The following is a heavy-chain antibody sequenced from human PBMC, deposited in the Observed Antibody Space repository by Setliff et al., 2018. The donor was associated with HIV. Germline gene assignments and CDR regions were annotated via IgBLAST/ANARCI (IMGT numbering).Heavy chain of an antibody. CDR1: GGSISSYY. CDR3: ASAGSGTRAPPRY. CDR2: IFYSGST. V-gene: IGHV4-59*01. J-gene: IGHJ4*02. Sequence: PSETLSLTCTVSGGSISSYYWSWIRQPPGEGLEWIGYIFYSGSTNYNPSLKSRVTISLDTSKNQFSLKLTSVTAADTAAYYCASAGSGTRAPPRYWGQGTLVTVSS. D-gene: IGHD1-1*01.